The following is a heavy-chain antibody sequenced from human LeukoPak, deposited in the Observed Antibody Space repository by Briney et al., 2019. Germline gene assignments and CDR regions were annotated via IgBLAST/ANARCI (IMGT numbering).Heavy chain of an antibody. V-gene: IGHV3-21*01. CDR1: GFTFSSYS. Sequence: GGSLRLSCAASGFTFSSYSMNWVRQAPGKGLEWVSSISSSGTYTYYADSMKGRFTLSRDNAKNSLYLQMNSLRAEDTAVYYCARVSESEWNFDLWGRGTLVTVSS. CDR2: ISSSGTYT. CDR3: ARVSESEWNFDL. D-gene: IGHD1-14*01. J-gene: IGHJ2*01.